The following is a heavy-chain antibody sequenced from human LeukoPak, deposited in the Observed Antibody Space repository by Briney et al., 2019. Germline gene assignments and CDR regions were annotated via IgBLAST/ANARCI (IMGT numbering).Heavy chain of an antibody. Sequence: PGGSLRLSCAASGFTFSSYSMNWVRQAPGKGLEWVSAISGSGGSTYYADSVKGRFTISRDNSKNTLYLQMNSLRAEDTAVYYCAKETSHSSGWNFDYWGQGTLVTVSS. CDR3: AKETSHSSGWNFDY. V-gene: IGHV3-23*01. J-gene: IGHJ4*02. CDR1: GFTFSSYS. CDR2: ISGSGGST. D-gene: IGHD6-19*01.